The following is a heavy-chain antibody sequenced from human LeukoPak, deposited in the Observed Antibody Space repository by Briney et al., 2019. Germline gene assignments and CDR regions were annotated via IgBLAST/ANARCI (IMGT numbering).Heavy chain of an antibody. CDR1: GFTFSSYN. CDR3: ARGRNMDF. V-gene: IGHV3-48*02. D-gene: IGHD2/OR15-2a*01. J-gene: IGHJ4*02. CDR2: ITSSSTTI. Sequence: GGSLRLSCAASGFTFSSYNMNWVRQAPGKGLEWVSYITSSSTTIYSADSVKGRFTISRDNARNSLYLQMDSLRDEDTAVYYCARGRNMDFGGQGTRVTVS.